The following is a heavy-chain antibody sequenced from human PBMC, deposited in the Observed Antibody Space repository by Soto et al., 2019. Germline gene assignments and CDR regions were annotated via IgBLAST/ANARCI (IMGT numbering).Heavy chain of an antibody. CDR1: DDSITSGAYY. CDR3: AEMFWFGDLLLAY. D-gene: IGHD3-10*01. CDR2: IQYRGST. J-gene: IGHJ4*02. Sequence: SETLSLTCTVSDDSITSGAYYWGLIRQPPGKGLEWIGTIQYRGSTYYNPSLKSRVTMSLDTSKNQYSLRLSSVTAADTAVYLCAEMFWFGDLLLAYWARGTRVPVSS. V-gene: IGHV4-39*01.